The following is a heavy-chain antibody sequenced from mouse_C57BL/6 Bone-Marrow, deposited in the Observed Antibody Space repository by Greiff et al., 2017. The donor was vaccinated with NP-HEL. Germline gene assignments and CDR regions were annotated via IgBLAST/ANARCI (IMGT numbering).Heavy chain of an antibody. J-gene: IGHJ4*01. V-gene: IGHV1-82*01. CDR3: ARSGYYYGSSLYYAMDY. CDR1: GYAFSSSW. CDR2: IYPGDGDT. D-gene: IGHD1-1*01. Sequence: VQLQQSGPELVKPGASVKISCKASGYAFSSSWMNWVKQRPGKGLEWIGRIYPGDGDTNYNGKFKGKATLTADKSSSTAYMQLSSLTSEDSAVYFCARSGYYYGSSLYYAMDYWGQGTSVTVSS.